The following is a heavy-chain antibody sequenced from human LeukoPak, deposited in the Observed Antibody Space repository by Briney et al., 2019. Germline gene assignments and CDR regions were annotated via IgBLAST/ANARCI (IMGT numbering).Heavy chain of an antibody. CDR2: IKADGGEK. D-gene: IGHD6-6*01. CDR3: ARGGAARPDF. Sequence: GGSLRLSCAASGFTFSSYTMNWVRQAPGKGLEWVAKIKADGGEKDHVASVKGRFTISRDNAKNSLYLQMNSLRVEDTAVYYCARGGAARPDFWGQGTLVTVSS. V-gene: IGHV3-7*01. J-gene: IGHJ4*02. CDR1: GFTFSSYT.